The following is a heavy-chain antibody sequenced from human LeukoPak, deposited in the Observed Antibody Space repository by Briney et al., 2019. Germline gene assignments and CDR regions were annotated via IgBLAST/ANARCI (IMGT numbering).Heavy chain of an antibody. CDR3: VTSSAYY. CDR1: GFTFINNA. J-gene: IGHJ4*02. Sequence: PGGSLRLSCAASGFTFINNAMSWVRQAPGKGLEWVSAISGSGAGTHYADSVKGRFTISRDTSKNTLYLQMNSLRAEDTAVYYCVTSSAYYWGQGTLVTVSS. CDR2: ISGSGAGT. V-gene: IGHV3-23*01. D-gene: IGHD2-2*01.